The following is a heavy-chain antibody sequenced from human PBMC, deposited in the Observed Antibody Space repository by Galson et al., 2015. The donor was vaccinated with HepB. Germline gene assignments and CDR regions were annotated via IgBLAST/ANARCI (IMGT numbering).Heavy chain of an antibody. CDR1: GYSFTSYW. CDR3: ASAVGYFDWLEGFNY. D-gene: IGHD3-9*01. Sequence: QSGAEVKKPGESLKISCKGSGYSFTSYWIGWVRQMPGKGLEWMGIIYPGDSDTRYSPSFQGQVTISADKSISTAYLQWSSLKASDTAMYYCASAVGYFDWLEGFNYWGQGTLVTVSS. CDR2: IYPGDSDT. J-gene: IGHJ4*02. V-gene: IGHV5-51*01.